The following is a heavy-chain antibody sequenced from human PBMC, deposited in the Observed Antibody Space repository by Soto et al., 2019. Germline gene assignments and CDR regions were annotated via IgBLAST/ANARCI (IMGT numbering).Heavy chain of an antibody. D-gene: IGHD6-19*01. CDR1: GFTVSGNY. V-gene: IGHV3-53*04. CDR3: ARVHNLVAGAPGPLDC. CDR2: IYSIGTT. Sequence: EVQLVESGGGLVQPGGSLRLSCAASGFTVSGNYMTWVRQAPGKGLEWVSIIYSIGTTYYADSVKGRFTISRDSSRDTLVLPMNSMRDDDTAVYYCARVHNLVAGAPGPLDCWGQGTLVTVSS. J-gene: IGHJ4*02.